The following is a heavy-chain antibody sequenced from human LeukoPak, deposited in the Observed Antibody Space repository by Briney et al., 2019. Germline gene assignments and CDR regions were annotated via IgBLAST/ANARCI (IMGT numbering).Heavy chain of an antibody. D-gene: IGHD2-15*01. CDR1: GGSFSGYY. CDR2: INHSGST. Sequence: SETLSLTCAVYGGSFSGYYWSWIRQPPGKGLEWIGEINHSGSTNYNPSLKSRVTISVDTSKNQFSLKLSSVTAADTAVYYCARRYCSGGSCYSDCYYMDVWGKGTTVTVSS. V-gene: IGHV4-34*01. J-gene: IGHJ6*03. CDR3: ARRYCSGGSCYSDCYYMDV.